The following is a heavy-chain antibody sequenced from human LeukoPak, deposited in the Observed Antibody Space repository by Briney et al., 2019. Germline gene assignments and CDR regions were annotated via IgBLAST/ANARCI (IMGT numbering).Heavy chain of an antibody. CDR3: ARAMVWDHGDY. D-gene: IGHD1-14*01. CDR1: GFILSTYN. V-gene: IGHV3-21*01. CDR2: ITSSSSHT. J-gene: IGHJ4*02. Sequence: PGGSLRLSCSASGFILSTYNMNWVRQAPGKALEGASSITSSSSHTYYAHSVKGRYTISRDNAKNSLYLQMDSLRAEDTAVYYCARAMVWDHGDYWGQGTLVTVSS.